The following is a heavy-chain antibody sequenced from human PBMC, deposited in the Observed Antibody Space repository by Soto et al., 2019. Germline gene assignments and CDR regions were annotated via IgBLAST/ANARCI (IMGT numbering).Heavy chain of an antibody. Sequence: SETLSLTCTVSGGSISSSSYYWGWIRQPPGKGLEWIGSIYYSGSTYYNPSLKSRVTISVDTSKNQFSLKLSSVTAADTAVYYCARDRGSGYYHGAFDIWGQGTMVTVSS. CDR3: ARDRGSGYYHGAFDI. CDR1: GGSISSSSYY. D-gene: IGHD3-3*01. CDR2: IYYSGST. J-gene: IGHJ3*02. V-gene: IGHV4-39*02.